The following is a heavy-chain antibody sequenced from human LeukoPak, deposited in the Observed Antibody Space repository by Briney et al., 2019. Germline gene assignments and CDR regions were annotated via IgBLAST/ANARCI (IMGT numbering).Heavy chain of an antibody. CDR3: AKGRSSGWHELGPIDY. CDR2: ISSSSSTI. CDR1: GFTFSSYS. Sequence: SGGSLRLSCAASGFTFSSYSMNWVRQAPGKGLEWVSYISSSSSTIYYADSVKGRFTISRDNAKNSLYLQMNSLRAEDTALYYCAKGRSSGWHELGPIDYWGQGTLVTVSS. D-gene: IGHD6-19*01. J-gene: IGHJ4*02. V-gene: IGHV3-48*04.